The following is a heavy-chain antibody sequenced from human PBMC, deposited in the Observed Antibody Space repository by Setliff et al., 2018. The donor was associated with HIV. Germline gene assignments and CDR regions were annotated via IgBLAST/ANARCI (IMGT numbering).Heavy chain of an antibody. D-gene: IGHD5-18*01. Sequence: VASVKVSCKVSRYTLTELSMHWVRQAPGKGLEWMGSFDPEHRKTLYAQKFQGRVTMTQDTSTDTAYMELSSLRPDDTAVYYCAAKRRYNYDLKGPLDYWAQGTLVTVSS. CDR2: FDPEHRKT. CDR1: RYTLTELS. CDR3: AAKRRYNYDLKGPLDY. V-gene: IGHV1-24*01. J-gene: IGHJ4*02.